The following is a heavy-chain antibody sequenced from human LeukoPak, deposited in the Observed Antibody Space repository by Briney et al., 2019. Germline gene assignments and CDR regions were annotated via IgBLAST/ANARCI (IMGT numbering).Heavy chain of an antibody. D-gene: IGHD3-10*01. Sequence: SGGSLRLSCAASGFTFSSYSMNRVRQAPGKGLEWVSSISSSSSYIYYADSVKGRFTISRDNAKNTLFLQMSSLRAEDTAVYYCAKGPRFGELLLMDVWGQGTTVTVSS. V-gene: IGHV3-21*01. J-gene: IGHJ6*02. CDR3: AKGPRFGELLLMDV. CDR2: ISSSSSYI. CDR1: GFTFSSYS.